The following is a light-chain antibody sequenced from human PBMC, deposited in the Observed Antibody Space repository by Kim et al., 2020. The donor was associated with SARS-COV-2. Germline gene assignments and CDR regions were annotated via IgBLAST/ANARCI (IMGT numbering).Light chain of an antibody. CDR2: GEN. CDR1: SLRSKY. CDR3: NSRDGSDNSFV. J-gene: IGLJ1*01. Sequence: ALGQTVRITCQGDSLRSKYASWYQQKPEQAPVLVIYGENNRPSGIPDRFSGSSSGNTASLTITGAQAEDEAEYYCNSRDGSDNSFVFAAGTKVTVL. V-gene: IGLV3-19*01.